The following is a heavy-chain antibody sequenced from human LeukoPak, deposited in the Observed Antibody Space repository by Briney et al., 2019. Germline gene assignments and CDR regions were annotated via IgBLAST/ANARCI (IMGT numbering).Heavy chain of an antibody. D-gene: IGHD6-19*01. J-gene: IGHJ3*02. CDR1: GDSVSSNIAA. CDR3: ARKIPVSGTRVFDI. Sequence: SQTLSLTCAISGDSVSSNIAAWNWIRQSPSRGLEWLGRTYYRSKWYSDYAVSVKSRITINPDTSKNQFSLQLNSVTPEDTAVYYCARKIPVSGTRVFDIWGQGTMVTVSS. V-gene: IGHV6-1*01. CDR2: TYYRSKWYS.